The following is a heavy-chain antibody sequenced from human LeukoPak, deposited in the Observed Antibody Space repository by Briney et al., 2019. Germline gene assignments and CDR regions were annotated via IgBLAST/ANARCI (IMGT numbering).Heavy chain of an antibody. Sequence: GGSLRLSCAASGFTFSSYAMSWVRQAPGKGLEWVSAISGSGGSTYYADSVKGRFTISRDNSKNTLYLQMNSLRAEGTAVYYCAKEDLRDYDFWSGYTKHYFDYWGQGTLVAVSS. D-gene: IGHD3-3*01. CDR1: GFTFSSYA. V-gene: IGHV3-23*01. J-gene: IGHJ4*02. CDR3: AKEDLRDYDFWSGYTKHYFDY. CDR2: ISGSGGST.